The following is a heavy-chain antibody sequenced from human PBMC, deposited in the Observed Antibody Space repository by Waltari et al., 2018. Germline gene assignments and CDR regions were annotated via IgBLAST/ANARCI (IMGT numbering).Heavy chain of an antibody. D-gene: IGHD2-2*01. CDR3: ARGPATADFDY. Sequence: QVQLVQSGAEMKKPGASVKVSCKASGYTFTGYFMHWMRQAPGQGLGWLGWINPNSVETKYAQKGQGRVTMTRDTSISTAYMELSRLTSDDTAVYYCARGPATADFDYWGQGTLVTVSS. CDR1: GYTFTGYF. V-gene: IGHV1-2*02. CDR2: INPNSVET. J-gene: IGHJ4*02.